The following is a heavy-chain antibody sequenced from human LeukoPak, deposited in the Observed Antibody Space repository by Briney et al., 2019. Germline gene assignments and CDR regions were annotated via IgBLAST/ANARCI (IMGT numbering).Heavy chain of an antibody. CDR2: ISGSGGST. J-gene: IGHJ4*02. CDR1: GFTFSSYA. CDR3: AREAGYSSSWYDY. D-gene: IGHD6-13*01. Sequence: PGGSLRLSCAASGFTFSSYAMSWVRQAPGKGLEWVSAISGSGGSTYYADSVKGRFTISRDNAKNSLYLQMNSLRAEDTAVYYCAREAGYSSSWYDYWGQGTLVTVSS. V-gene: IGHV3-23*01.